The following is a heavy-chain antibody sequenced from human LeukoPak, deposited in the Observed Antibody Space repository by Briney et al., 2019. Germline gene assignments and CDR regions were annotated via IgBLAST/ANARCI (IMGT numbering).Heavy chain of an antibody. D-gene: IGHD6-13*01. CDR2: IIPIFGTA. V-gene: IGHV1-69*06. CDR3: ARDLSYSSSWYYYYGMDV. CDR1: GGTFSSYA. J-gene: IGHJ6*02. Sequence: GASVKVSCKASGGTFSSYAISWVRQAPGQGLEWMGGIIPIFGTANYAQKFQGRVTITADKSTSTAYMELSSLRSEDTAVYYCARDLSYSSSWYYYYGMDVWGQGTTVTVSS.